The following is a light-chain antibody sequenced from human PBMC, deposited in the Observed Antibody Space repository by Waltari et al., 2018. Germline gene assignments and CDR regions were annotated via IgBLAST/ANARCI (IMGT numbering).Light chain of an antibody. Sequence: DIVMTQTPLSLPVTLGEPASISCRSSQSLLDSEDGNTYLDWFLQRPGQSPQLVIYEVSNRASGVPDRFSGSGSATDFTLKISRVEAEDVGIYYCLQGIEFPYTFGQGTRVEIK. CDR1: QSLLDSEDGNTY. V-gene: IGKV2-40*01. CDR3: LQGIEFPYT. J-gene: IGKJ2*01. CDR2: EVS.